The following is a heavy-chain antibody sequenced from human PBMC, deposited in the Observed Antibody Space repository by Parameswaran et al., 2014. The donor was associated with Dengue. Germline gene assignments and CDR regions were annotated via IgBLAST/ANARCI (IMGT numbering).Heavy chain of an antibody. Sequence: RWIRQPPGKGLEWIGEINHSGSTNYNPSLKSRVTISVDTSKNQFSLKLSSVTAADTAVYYCARGRVAKQWLNYYYGMDVWGQGTTVTVSS. V-gene: IGHV4-34*01. CDR2: INHSGST. CDR3: ARGRVAKQWLNYYYGMDV. J-gene: IGHJ6*02. D-gene: IGHD6-19*01.